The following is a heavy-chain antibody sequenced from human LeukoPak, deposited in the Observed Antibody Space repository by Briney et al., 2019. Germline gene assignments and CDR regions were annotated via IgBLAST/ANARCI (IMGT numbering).Heavy chain of an antibody. V-gene: IGHV1-69*04. CDR3: VRLPPAYSSGWLDY. D-gene: IGHD6-19*01. CDR2: IIPIFGIA. CDR1: GGTFSSYA. J-gene: IGHJ4*02. Sequence: GASVKVSCKASGGTFSSYAISWVRQAPGQGLEWMGRIIPIFGIANYAQKFQGRVTITADKCTSTAYMELSRMRSEDKAVYYCVRLPPAYSSGWLDYWGQGTLVTVSS.